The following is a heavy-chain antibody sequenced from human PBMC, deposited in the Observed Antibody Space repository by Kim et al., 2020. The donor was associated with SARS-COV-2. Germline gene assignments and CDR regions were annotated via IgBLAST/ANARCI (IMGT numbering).Heavy chain of an antibody. CDR2: LYYSGST. CDR1: GGSISSSSYY. Sequence: SETLSLTCTVSGGSISSSSYYWGWIRQPPGKGLEWIGSLYYSGSTYYNPSLKSRVTISVDTSKNQFSLKLSSVTAADTAVYYCAGRHVLRNFDWLQTDYG. D-gene: IGHD3-9*01. V-gene: IGHV4-39*01. CDR3: AGRHVLRNFDWLQTDYG. J-gene: IGHJ6*01.